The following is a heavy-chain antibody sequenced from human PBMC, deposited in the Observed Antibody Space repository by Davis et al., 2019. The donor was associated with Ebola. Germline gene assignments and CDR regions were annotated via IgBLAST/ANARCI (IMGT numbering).Heavy chain of an antibody. J-gene: IGHJ3*02. CDR2: IRSKGDNYAT. CDR3: ARDSGTYGDYVAFDI. D-gene: IGHD4-17*01. Sequence: PGGSLRLSCAASGFTFSVSGMHWVRQVSGKGLEWVGRIRSKGDNYATAYAASVKGRFTISRDDSKNTAYLQMNSLRAEDTAVYYCARDSGTYGDYVAFDIWGQGTMVTVSS. CDR1: GFTFSVSG. V-gene: IGHV3-73*01.